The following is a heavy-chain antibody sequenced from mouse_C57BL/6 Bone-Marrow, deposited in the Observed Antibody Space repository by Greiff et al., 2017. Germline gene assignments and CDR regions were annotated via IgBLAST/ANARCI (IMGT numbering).Heavy chain of an antibody. CDR2: IWSGGST. V-gene: IGHV2-2*01. CDR3: ARPEPPY. Sequence: QVQLQQSGPGLVQPSQSLSITCTVSGFSLTSYGVHWVRQSPGKGLAWLGVIWSGGSTDYNAAFISRLSISKDNSKSQVFFKMNSLQADDTAIYYCARPEPPYWGQGTTLTVSS. CDR1: GFSLTSYG. J-gene: IGHJ2*01.